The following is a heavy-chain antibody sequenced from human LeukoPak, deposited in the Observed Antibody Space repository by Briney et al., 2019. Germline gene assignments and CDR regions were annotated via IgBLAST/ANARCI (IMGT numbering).Heavy chain of an antibody. CDR2: ISWNSGSI. CDR1: GFTFADSA. J-gene: IGHJ5*02. V-gene: IGHV3-9*01. Sequence: PGRSLRLSCAAAGFTFADSAMHWVRQAPGKGLEWVSGISWNSGSIGYADSVKGRFTISRDNAKNSLYLQMNSLRAEDTALYYCAKDSSSGYPNWFDPWGQGTLVTVSS. D-gene: IGHD3-22*01. CDR3: AKDSSSGYPNWFDP.